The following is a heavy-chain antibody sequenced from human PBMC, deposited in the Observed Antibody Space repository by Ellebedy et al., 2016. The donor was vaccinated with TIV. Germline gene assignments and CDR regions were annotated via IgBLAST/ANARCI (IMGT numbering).Heavy chain of an antibody. CDR2: ISYESSTI. J-gene: IGHJ4*02. CDR3: ARETMIRGVYYFDY. Sequence: GGSLRLSCAASGFTFSTYPMNWVRQAPGKGLEWLSYISYESSTIYYADSVEGRFTISSDNAKSSVSLEMNSLRAGDTAVYYCARETMIRGVYYFDYWGQGTLVTVSS. D-gene: IGHD3-10*01. CDR1: GFTFSTYP. V-gene: IGHV3-48*04.